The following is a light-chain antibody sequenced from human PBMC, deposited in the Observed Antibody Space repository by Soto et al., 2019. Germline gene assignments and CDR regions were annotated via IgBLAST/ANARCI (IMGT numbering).Light chain of an antibody. CDR2: KTS. V-gene: IGKV1-5*03. J-gene: IGKJ1*01. CDR3: QQYINYFRT. CDR1: QSIGVW. Sequence: DIQMTQSPSTLSASVGDRVTITCRASQSIGVWLAWYQQKPGTAPKLLIYKTSTLGSGVPLRFSGSGFWTEFTLTISSLQPDDFATYYCQQYINYFRTFGQGTKVEIK.